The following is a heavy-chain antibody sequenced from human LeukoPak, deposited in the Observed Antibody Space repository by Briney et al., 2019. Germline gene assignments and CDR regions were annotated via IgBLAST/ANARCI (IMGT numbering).Heavy chain of an antibody. Sequence: RASVKVSCKASGGTFSSYAISWVRQAPGQGLEWMGRIIPILGIANYAQKFQGRVTITADKSTSTAYMELRSLRSEDTAVYYCARGLGGAYYYGMDVWGQGTTVTVSS. D-gene: IGHD6-19*01. CDR3: ARGLGGAYYYGMDV. J-gene: IGHJ6*02. CDR2: IIPILGIA. V-gene: IGHV1-69*04. CDR1: GGTFSSYA.